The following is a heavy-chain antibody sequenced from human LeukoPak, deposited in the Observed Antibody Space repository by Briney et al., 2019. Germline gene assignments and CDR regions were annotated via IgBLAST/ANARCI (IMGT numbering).Heavy chain of an antibody. CDR2: INPNSGGT. V-gene: IGHV1-2*02. D-gene: IGHD6-19*01. Sequence: ASVKVSCKASGYTFTGYYMHWVRQAPGQGLEWMGWINPNSGGTNYAQKFQGRVTMTRDTSISTAYMELSRLRSDDTAVYYCARVSQKTGIAVVGYLRYWGQGTLVTVSS. CDR3: ARVSQKTGIAVVGYLRY. J-gene: IGHJ4*02. CDR1: GYTFTGYY.